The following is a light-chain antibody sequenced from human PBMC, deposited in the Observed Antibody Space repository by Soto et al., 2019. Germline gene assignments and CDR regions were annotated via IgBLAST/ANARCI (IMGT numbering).Light chain of an antibody. J-gene: IGLJ2*01. CDR2: GNT. CDR3: LSFDSSLSVV. Sequence: QSVLTQPPSVSGAPGQRVTISCTGISSNIVAGYDVHWYQPLPGRAPKLLIYGNTNRPSGVPDRFSGSKSGTSASLAITGLKAEDEADYYCLSFDSSLSVVFGGGTKLTVL. V-gene: IGLV1-40*01. CDR1: SSNIVAGYD.